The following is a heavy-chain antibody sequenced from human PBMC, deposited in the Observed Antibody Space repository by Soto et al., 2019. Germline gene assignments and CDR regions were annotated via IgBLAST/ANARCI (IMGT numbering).Heavy chain of an antibody. D-gene: IGHD4-17*01. J-gene: IGHJ3*02. CDR3: AHPRGYGVFDAYDI. V-gene: IGHV3-23*01. CDR1: GFTFSTYA. CDR2: ISGSGSTT. Sequence: HPVGSLRLSCTASGFTFSTYAMSWVRQAPGKGLEWVSAISGSGSTTYYADSVKGRFTISRDNSISRLYLQMNSLRTEDTAVYYCAHPRGYGVFDAYDIWGQGAMVTVSS.